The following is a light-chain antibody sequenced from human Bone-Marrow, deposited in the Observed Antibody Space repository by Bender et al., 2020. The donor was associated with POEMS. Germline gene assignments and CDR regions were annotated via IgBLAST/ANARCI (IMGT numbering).Light chain of an antibody. J-gene: IGLJ2*01. CDR1: NIGSKS. V-gene: IGLV3-21*02. CDR3: QVWDSRSDHVV. CDR2: DDS. Sequence: SYVLTQPPSVSVAPGQTARITCGGNNIGSKSGQWYQQKTGQAPVLVVYDDSDRPSEIPERISGSNSGNTATLTISRVEAGDEADYYCQVWDSRSDHVVFGGGTKMTVL.